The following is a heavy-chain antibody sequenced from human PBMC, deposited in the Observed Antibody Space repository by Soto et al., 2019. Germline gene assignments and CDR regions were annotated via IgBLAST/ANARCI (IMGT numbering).Heavy chain of an antibody. J-gene: IGHJ4*02. V-gene: IGHV3-30*18. D-gene: IGHD4-17*01. CDR3: AKGTDDYGDYDFDY. Sequence: VQLVESGGGVVQPGRSLRLSCAASGFTFSSYGMHWVRQAPGKGLEWVAVISYDGSNKYYADSVKGRFTISRDNSKNTLYLQMNSLRAEDTAVYYCAKGTDDYGDYDFDYWGQGTLVTVSS. CDR2: ISYDGSNK. CDR1: GFTFSSYG.